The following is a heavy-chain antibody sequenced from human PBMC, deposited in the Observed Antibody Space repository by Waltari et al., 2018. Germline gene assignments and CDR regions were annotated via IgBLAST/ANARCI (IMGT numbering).Heavy chain of an antibody. V-gene: IGHV4-4*07. CDR1: GGSISSYY. CDR3: ARVLDGYYYYYMDV. CDR2: IYTSGST. J-gene: IGHJ6*03. D-gene: IGHD2-2*03. Sequence: QVQLQESGPGLVKPSETLSLTCTVSGGSISSYYWSWIRQPAGKGLEWIGRIYTSGSTNYHPSLNSRVTMSVDTSKNQFSLKLSSVTAADTAVYYCARVLDGYYYYYMDVWGKGTTVTISS.